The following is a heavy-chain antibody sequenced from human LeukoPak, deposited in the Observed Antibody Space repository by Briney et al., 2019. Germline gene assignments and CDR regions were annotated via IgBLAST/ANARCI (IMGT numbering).Heavy chain of an antibody. J-gene: IGHJ4*02. Sequence: SETLSLTCAVSGASISGGLYSWNWIRQPPGKGLEWLGYIFHTGNTYYSPSLKSRVTISVDRSKTQFSLKLTSVTAADPAMYYCARGNSDYPSFFDSWGQGALVTVSS. CDR3: ARGNSDYPSFFDS. CDR1: GASISGGLYS. CDR2: IFHTGNT. V-gene: IGHV4-30-2*01. D-gene: IGHD5-12*01.